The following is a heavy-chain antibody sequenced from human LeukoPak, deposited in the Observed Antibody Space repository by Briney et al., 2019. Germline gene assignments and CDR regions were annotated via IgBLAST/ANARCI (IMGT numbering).Heavy chain of an antibody. J-gene: IGHJ4*02. CDR3: ARDLLLWSGESVDY. D-gene: IGHD3-10*01. CDR2: ISSSGSTI. Sequence: PGGSLRLSCAASGFTFSDYYMSWIRQAPGKGLEWVSYISSSGSTIYYAASVKGRFTISRDNAKNSLYLQMNSLRAEDTAVYYCARDLLLWSGESVDYWGQGTLVTVSS. CDR1: GFTFSDYY. V-gene: IGHV3-11*01.